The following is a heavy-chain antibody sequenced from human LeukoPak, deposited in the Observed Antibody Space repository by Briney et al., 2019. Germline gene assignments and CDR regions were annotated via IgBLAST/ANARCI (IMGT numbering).Heavy chain of an antibody. J-gene: IGHJ5*02. Sequence: PSETLSLTCAVYVGSFSGYYWTWIRQPPGKGLEWIGEINHGRSTNYNPSLKSRVTISLDTSKNQFSLKLSSVTAADTAVYYCARHPRFLSSSWYGHFKNWFDPWGQGTLVTVSS. CDR3: ARHPRFLSSSWYGHFKNWFDP. CDR2: INHGRST. D-gene: IGHD6-13*01. V-gene: IGHV4-34*01. CDR1: VGSFSGYY.